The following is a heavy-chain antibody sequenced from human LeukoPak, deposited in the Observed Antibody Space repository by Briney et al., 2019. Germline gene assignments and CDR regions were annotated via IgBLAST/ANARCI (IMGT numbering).Heavy chain of an antibody. V-gene: IGHV3-53*01. CDR2: IYSGGST. Sequence: PGGSLRLSCAASGFTVSSNYMGWVRQAPGKGLEWVSVIYSGGSTYYADSVKGRFTISRDNAKSSLYLQMNSLRAEDTAVYYCVRGGYRGFDYEYWGQGTLVTVSS. CDR3: VRGGYRGFDYEY. J-gene: IGHJ4*02. CDR1: GFTVSSNY. D-gene: IGHD5-12*01.